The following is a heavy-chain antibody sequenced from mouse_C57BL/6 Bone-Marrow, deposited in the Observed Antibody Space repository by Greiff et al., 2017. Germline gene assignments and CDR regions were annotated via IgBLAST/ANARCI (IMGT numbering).Heavy chain of an antibody. CDR3: DRLAGYYGAMDY. V-gene: IGHV1-81*01. CDR1: GYPFTSYG. CDR2: LYPRSGNT. Sequence: VQLQQSGAELARPGASVKLSCKASGYPFTSYGISWVKQRTGQGLEWIGELYPRSGNTYYNEKFKGKATLTVDTSSSTAYMQLSSLTSEDSAVYYCDRLAGYYGAMDYWGQGTSVTVSS. D-gene: IGHD2-3*01. J-gene: IGHJ4*01.